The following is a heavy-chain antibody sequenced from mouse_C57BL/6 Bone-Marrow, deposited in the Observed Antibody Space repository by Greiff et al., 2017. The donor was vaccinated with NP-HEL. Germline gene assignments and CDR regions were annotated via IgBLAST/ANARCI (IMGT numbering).Heavy chain of an antibody. CDR1: GFTFSSYA. CDR2: ISDGGSYT. CDR3: ARRTYGPAWFAY. D-gene: IGHD2-10*02. Sequence: EVHLVESGGGLVKPGGSLKLSCAASGFTFSSYAMSWVRQTPEKRLEWVATISDGGSYTYYPDNVKGRFTISRDNAKNNLYLQMSHLKSEDTAMYYCARRTYGPAWFAYWGQGTLVTVSA. V-gene: IGHV5-4*03. J-gene: IGHJ3*01.